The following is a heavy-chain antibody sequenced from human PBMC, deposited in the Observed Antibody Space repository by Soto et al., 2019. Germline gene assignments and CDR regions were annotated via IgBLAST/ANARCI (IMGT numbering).Heavy chain of an antibody. J-gene: IGHJ4*02. CDR2: IIPILGIA. V-gene: IGHV1-69*08. Sequence: QVQLVQSGAAVKKPGSSVKVSCKASGGTFSSYTISWVRQAPGQGLEWMGRIIPILGIANYAQKFQGRVTITADKSTSTAYMELSSLRSEDTAVYYCAGDQVEEGAVAGISGGYFDYWGQGTLVTVSS. D-gene: IGHD6-19*01. CDR3: AGDQVEEGAVAGISGGYFDY. CDR1: GGTFSSYT.